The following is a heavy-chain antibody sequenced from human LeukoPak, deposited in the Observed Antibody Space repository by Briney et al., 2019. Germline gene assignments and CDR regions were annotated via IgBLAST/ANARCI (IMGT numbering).Heavy chain of an antibody. J-gene: IGHJ4*02. CDR3: AKDSDGGITRPFFDY. CDR1: GFTFSSYA. Sequence: TGGSLRLSCAASGFTFSSYAMSWVRQAPGKGLEWVSAISGSGGSTYYADSVKGRFTISRDNSKNTLCLQMNSLRAEDTAVYYCAKDSDGGITRPFFDYWGQGTLVTVSS. CDR2: ISGSGGST. V-gene: IGHV3-23*01. D-gene: IGHD4-23*01.